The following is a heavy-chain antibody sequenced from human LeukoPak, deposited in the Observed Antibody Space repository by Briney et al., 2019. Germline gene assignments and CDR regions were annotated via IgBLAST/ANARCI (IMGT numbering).Heavy chain of an antibody. Sequence: SETLSLTCTVSGGSISSGGYYWSWIRQHPGKGLEWIGYIYYSGSTYYNPSLKSRVTISVDTSKNPFSLKLSSVTAADTAVYYCARALGQWLVLDYWGQGTLVTVSS. CDR1: GGSISSGGYY. CDR3: ARALGQWLVLDY. D-gene: IGHD6-19*01. CDR2: IYYSGST. V-gene: IGHV4-31*03. J-gene: IGHJ4*02.